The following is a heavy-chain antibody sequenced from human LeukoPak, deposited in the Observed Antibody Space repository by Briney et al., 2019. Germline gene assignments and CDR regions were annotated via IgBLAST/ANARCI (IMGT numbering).Heavy chain of an antibody. CDR1: GFIFDDYA. V-gene: IGHV3-9*01. CDR2: ISWNSEVV. Sequence: GGSLRLSCAASGFIFDDYAIHWVRQAPGRGLEWVSGISWNSEVVGYADSVKGRFTISRDNAKNSLYLQMNSLRAEDTALYYCTRGSIDYWGQGTLVTVSS. J-gene: IGHJ4*02. CDR3: TRGSIDY.